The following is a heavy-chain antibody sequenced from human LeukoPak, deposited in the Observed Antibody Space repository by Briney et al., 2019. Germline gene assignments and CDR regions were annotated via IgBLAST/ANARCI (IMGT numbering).Heavy chain of an antibody. CDR2: IYYSGST. D-gene: IGHD4-17*01. CDR3: ARQTTVFFY. J-gene: IGHJ4*02. CDR1: GASITNSSYY. V-gene: IGHV4-39*07. Sequence: SETLSLTCTVSGASITNSSYYWGWIRQPPGKGLEWIVSIYYSGSTYYHRGRKSRVTISVDTSKNQFSLKLSSVPAADTAVYYCARQTTVFFYWGQGTLVTVSS.